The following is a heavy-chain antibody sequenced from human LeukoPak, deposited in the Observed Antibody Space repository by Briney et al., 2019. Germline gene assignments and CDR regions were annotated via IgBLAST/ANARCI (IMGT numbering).Heavy chain of an antibody. CDR1: GLTLSTYA. D-gene: IGHD3-22*01. Sequence: GGSLRLSCSGSGLTLSTYAMHWVRQAPGKGLEWVSAMSGSGGMTYYADSVKGRFSISRDNSKNTLHLQMNSLRAEDTAVYYCAKGAMPYYDGSGYNYFDYWGQGTPVTVSS. CDR3: AKGAMPYYDGSGYNYFDY. V-gene: IGHV3-23*01. J-gene: IGHJ4*02. CDR2: MSGSGGMT.